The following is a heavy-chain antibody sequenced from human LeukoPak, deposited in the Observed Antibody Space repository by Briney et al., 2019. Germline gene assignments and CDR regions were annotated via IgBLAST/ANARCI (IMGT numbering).Heavy chain of an antibody. CDR1: GFTFSSYA. J-gene: IGHJ4*02. Sequence: GGSLRLSCAASGFTFSSYAMSWVRQAPGKGLEWVSAISGSGGSTYYADSVKGRFTISRDNSKNTLYLQMNSLRAEDTAVYYCAKVKNYYDSGGYSYYFDYWGQGTLVTVSS. CDR2: ISGSGGST. D-gene: IGHD3-22*01. V-gene: IGHV3-23*01. CDR3: AKVKNYYDSGGYSYYFDY.